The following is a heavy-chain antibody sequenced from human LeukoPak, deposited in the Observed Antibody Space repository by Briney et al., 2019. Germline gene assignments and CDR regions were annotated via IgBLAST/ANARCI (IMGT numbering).Heavy chain of an antibody. CDR2: IYPGDSDT. V-gene: IGHV5-51*01. J-gene: IGHJ4*02. CDR3: ATLLGSTGIDY. CDR1: GYTFSNYW. D-gene: IGHD1-26*01. Sequence: GESLQISCQTSGYTFSNYWIGWVRQMPGKGLGWMGSIYPGDSDTRYSPSFQGHVTISADESISTASLQWTSLKASDTAIYYCATLLGSTGIDYWGQGTLVTVSS.